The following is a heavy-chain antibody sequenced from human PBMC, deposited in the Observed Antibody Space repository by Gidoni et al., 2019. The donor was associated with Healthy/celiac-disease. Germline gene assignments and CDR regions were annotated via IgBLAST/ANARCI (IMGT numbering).Heavy chain of an antibody. D-gene: IGHD6-19*01. Sequence: QLQLQESGPGLVKPSETLSLTCTVSGGSISSSSYYWGWIRQPPGKGREWIGRTYYSGSTSYNPSLKSRVTIAVDTAKNQFSRKLSLVTAADTAVYYCARSGEQWLVASWLNWFDPWGQGTLVTVSS. CDR2: TYYSGST. CDR1: GGSISSSSYY. J-gene: IGHJ5*02. CDR3: ARSGEQWLVASWLNWFDP. V-gene: IGHV4-39*01.